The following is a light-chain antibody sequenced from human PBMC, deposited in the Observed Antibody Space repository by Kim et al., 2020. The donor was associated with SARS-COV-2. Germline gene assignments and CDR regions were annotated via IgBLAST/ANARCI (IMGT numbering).Light chain of an antibody. J-gene: IGKJ1*01. Sequence: SLSPGERATLSGRASQSVSSYLAWYQQKPGQAPRLLIYDASTRAPGIPARFSGSGSGTDFTLTISNLEPEDFAVYYCQQRTNWRTFGQGTKVDIK. CDR2: DAS. CDR1: QSVSSY. CDR3: QQRTNWRT. V-gene: IGKV3-11*01.